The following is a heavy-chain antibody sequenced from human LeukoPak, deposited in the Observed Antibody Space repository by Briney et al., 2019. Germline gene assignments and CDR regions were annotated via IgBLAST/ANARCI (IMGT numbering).Heavy chain of an antibody. Sequence: ASVKVSCKASGYRFIDYYISWLRQAPGQGLEWMEWMNTNSVGDIGTKYAPKFQGRVTLTRDTSISTAYMELSGLTSDDTAVYYCARDDTVDAYMDVWGEGTPVTVSS. CDR3: ARDDTVDAYMDV. J-gene: IGHJ6*03. V-gene: IGHV1-2*02. CDR2: MNTNSVGDIGT. D-gene: IGHD3-9*01. CDR1: GYRFIDYY.